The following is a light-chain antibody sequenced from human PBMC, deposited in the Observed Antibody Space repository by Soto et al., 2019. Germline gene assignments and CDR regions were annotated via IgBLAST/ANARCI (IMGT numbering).Light chain of an antibody. CDR1: SSDVGGYPL. Sequence: QSVLTQPASVSGSPGQSITISGTGTSSDVGGYPLVSWYQQHPGKAPKLMIYEGSKRPSGVSNRFSGSKSGYTASLTISGLQAEDEADYYCCSYAGPRYVFGSGTKVTVL. J-gene: IGLJ1*01. CDR3: CSYAGPRYV. CDR2: EGS. V-gene: IGLV2-23*01.